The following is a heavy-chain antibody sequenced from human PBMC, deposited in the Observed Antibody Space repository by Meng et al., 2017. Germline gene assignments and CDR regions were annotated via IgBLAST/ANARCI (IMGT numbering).Heavy chain of an antibody. J-gene: IGHJ5*02. CDR1: GGSFSGYY. Sequence: GSLRLSCAVYGGSFSGYYWSWIRQPPGKGLEWIGEINHSGSTNYNPSLKSRVTISVDTSKNQFSLKLSSVTAADTAVYYCARRYGSGSYLFWGFNLFDPWGQGTLVTVSS. CDR2: INHSGST. V-gene: IGHV4-34*01. D-gene: IGHD3-10*01. CDR3: ARRYGSGSYLFWGFNLFDP.